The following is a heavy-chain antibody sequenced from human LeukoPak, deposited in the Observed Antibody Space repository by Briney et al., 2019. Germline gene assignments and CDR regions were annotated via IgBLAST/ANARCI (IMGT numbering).Heavy chain of an antibody. Sequence: GGSLRLSCAASGFTFNSYWMSWVRQAPGKGLEWVANIKQDGSEIYYVDSVKGRFTISRDNAKNSLYLQMNSLRAEDTAVYYCARVGRYSYGYYPSYWGQGTLVTVSS. CDR2: IKQDGSEI. CDR3: ARVGRYSYGYYPSY. V-gene: IGHV3-7*01. J-gene: IGHJ4*02. CDR1: GFTFNSYW. D-gene: IGHD5-18*01.